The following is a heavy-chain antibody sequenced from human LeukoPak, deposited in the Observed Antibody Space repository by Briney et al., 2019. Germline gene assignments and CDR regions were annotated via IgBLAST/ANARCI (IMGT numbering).Heavy chain of an antibody. CDR1: GYSITSGYY. V-gene: IGHV4-38-2*01. J-gene: IGHJ4*02. Sequence: SETLSLTCAVSGYSITSGYYWGWIRQPPGKGLEWIGSIYHSGSTYYNPSLKSRVTISVDTSKNQFTLKLSSVTAADTAVYYCARRGYCSGGACYSFDYWGQGTLVTVSS. CDR3: ARRGYCSGGACYSFDY. CDR2: IYHSGST. D-gene: IGHD2-15*01.